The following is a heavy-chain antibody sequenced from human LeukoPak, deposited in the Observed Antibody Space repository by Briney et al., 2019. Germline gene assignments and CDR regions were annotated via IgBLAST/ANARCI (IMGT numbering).Heavy chain of an antibody. CDR2: IYSGGST. Sequence: PGGSLRLSCAAAGFTVSSNYMSWVRQAGGKGLEWGSVIYSGGSTYYADSVKGRFTISRDNSKNTLYRQMNSLRAADTAVYYCARSPRQQPALSLFDYWGQGTLVTVP. V-gene: IGHV3-53*01. CDR3: ARSPRQQPALSLFDY. CDR1: GFTVSSNY. J-gene: IGHJ4*02. D-gene: IGHD6-13*01.